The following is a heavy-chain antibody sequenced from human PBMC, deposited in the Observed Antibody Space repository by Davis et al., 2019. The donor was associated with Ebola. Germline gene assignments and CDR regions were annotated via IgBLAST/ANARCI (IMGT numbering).Heavy chain of an antibody. CDR2: IYYSGST. CDR3: ARGLFDDYGDYVPFDY. D-gene: IGHD4-17*01. Sequence: SETLSLTCTVSGGSFRSYYWSWIRQPPGKGLEWIGYIYYSGSTNYNPSLKSRVTISVDTSKNQFSLKLSSVTAADTAVYYCARGLFDDYGDYVPFDYWGQGTLVTVSS. J-gene: IGHJ4*02. V-gene: IGHV4-59*01. CDR1: GGSFRSYY.